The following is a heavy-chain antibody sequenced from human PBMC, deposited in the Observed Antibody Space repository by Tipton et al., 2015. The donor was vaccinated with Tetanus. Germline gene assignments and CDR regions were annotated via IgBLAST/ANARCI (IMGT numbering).Heavy chain of an antibody. CDR2: FYSGGSGT. J-gene: IGHJ3*01. Sequence: GSLRLSCTASGFTFKSYTLNWVRQAPGNGLEWVSVFYSGGSGTDYADSVKGRFTISRDNSKNMLYLQMNSLRADDTAVYYCARKMRGSYDAFDLWGQGTMVTVSS. D-gene: IGHD1-26*01. CDR3: ARKMRGSYDAFDL. CDR1: GFTFKSYT. V-gene: IGHV3-23*03.